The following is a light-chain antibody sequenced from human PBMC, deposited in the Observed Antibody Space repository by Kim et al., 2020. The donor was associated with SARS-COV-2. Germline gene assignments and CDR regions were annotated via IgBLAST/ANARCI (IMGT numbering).Light chain of an antibody. V-gene: IGKV1-16*02. CDR3: QQYKSYPLT. CDR2: AAS. CDR1: QGISNN. Sequence: ASVRERVTITWRASQGISNNLAWLQQKPGKAPKFLIYAASILQSGVPSKFSGSGSGTDFTLTISSLQSEDFATYYCQQYKSYPLTFGGGTKVDIK. J-gene: IGKJ4*01.